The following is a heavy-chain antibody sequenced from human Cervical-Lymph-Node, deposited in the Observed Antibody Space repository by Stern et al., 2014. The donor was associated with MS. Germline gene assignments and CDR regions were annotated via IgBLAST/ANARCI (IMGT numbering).Heavy chain of an antibody. CDR1: GYKFSIYW. CDR3: ARQTTAWASDV. Sequence: QLVQSGAELIRPGESLKISCKGSGYKFSIYWIAWVRQMPGKGLEWMGIIYPGDSEPRYSPSFQGQVTMSADKSTSTAYLQWSSLNASDTAMYFCARQTTAWASDVWGQGTLVTVSS. V-gene: IGHV5-51*01. D-gene: IGHD1-14*01. J-gene: IGHJ4*02. CDR2: IYPGDSEP.